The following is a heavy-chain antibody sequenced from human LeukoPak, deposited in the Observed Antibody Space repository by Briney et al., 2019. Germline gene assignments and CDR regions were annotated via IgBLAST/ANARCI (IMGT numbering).Heavy chain of an antibody. D-gene: IGHD2-2*01. Sequence: PSETLSLTCTVSGGSISSYYWSWIRQPPGKGLEWIGYICYSGSTNYNPSLKSRVTISVDTSKNQFSLKLSSVTAADTAVYYCAKIVVPAAIDYWGQGTLVTVSS. CDR2: ICYSGST. CDR1: GGSISSYY. CDR3: AKIVVPAAIDY. V-gene: IGHV4-59*01. J-gene: IGHJ4*02.